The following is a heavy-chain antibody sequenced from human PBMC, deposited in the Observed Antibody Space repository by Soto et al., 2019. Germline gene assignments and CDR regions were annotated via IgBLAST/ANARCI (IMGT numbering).Heavy chain of an antibody. J-gene: IGHJ5*02. V-gene: IGHV3-30*18. CDR2: IPYDGINK. CDR1: GFTFSSYG. Sequence: QVQLVESGGGVVQPGRSLRLSCAASGFTFSSYGIHWVRQAPGKGLEWVTVIPYDGINKFYADSVKGRFTISRDDSQNTVFLQMNSLRPEDTAVYYGAKDWVGGGGQGLISNWFDPWGQGTLVTVSS. D-gene: IGHD3-10*01. CDR3: AKDWVGGGGQGLISNWFDP.